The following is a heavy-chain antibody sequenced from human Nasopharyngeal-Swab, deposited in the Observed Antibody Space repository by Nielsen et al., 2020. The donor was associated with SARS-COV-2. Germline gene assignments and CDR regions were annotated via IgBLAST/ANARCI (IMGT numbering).Heavy chain of an antibody. J-gene: IGHJ6*02. Sequence: GGSLRLSCAASGFTFSSYSMNWVRQAPGKGLEWVSSISSSSSYIYSADSVKGRFTISRDNAKHSLYLQMNSLRAEDTAVYYCARGRGYCSGGSCYSGGTDYYYGMDVWGQGTTVTVSS. CDR2: ISSSSSYI. D-gene: IGHD2-15*01. CDR1: GFTFSSYS. V-gene: IGHV3-21*01. CDR3: ARGRGYCSGGSCYSGGTDYYYGMDV.